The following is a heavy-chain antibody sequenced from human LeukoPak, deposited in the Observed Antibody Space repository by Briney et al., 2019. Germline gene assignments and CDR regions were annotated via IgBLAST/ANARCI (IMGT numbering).Heavy chain of an antibody. CDR2: ISSSSNTI. Sequence: GGSLRLSCATSGFIFSDFGMHWVRQAPGKGLEWIAHISSSSNTIYYADSVKGRFAVSRDNAKSSLYLQMTGLRVADTAFHYCARSLCNDTGCSLAPWGQGTLVSVSS. CDR3: ARSLCNDTGCSLAP. CDR1: GFIFSDFG. D-gene: IGHD5-18*01. V-gene: IGHV3-48*04. J-gene: IGHJ5*02.